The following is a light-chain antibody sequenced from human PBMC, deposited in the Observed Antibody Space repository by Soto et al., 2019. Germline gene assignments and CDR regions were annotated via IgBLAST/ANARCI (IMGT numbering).Light chain of an antibody. CDR2: IAS. V-gene: IGKV1-12*01. Sequence: DIQMTQSPSSVSASVVDRVTITGLASQDISSWLTWYQQKPGKAPKVLIYIASSLQSGVPSRFSGSGSGTDFTLTISGLQPEDCATYYCQQTDSFPRTFGQGTKVDIK. J-gene: IGKJ1*01. CDR1: QDISSW. CDR3: QQTDSFPRT.